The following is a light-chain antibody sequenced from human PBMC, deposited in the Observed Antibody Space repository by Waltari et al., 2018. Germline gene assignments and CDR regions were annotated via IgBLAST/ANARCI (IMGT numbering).Light chain of an antibody. Sequence: QSALTPPASVSGSPGQSITISCTRSSSALGGYSFVPWYQQHPGKAPKLMIYDVSHRPSGVSNRFSGSKSGNTASLTISGLQPEDEADYYCSSYTSIIPPFLFGTGTKVTVL. J-gene: IGLJ1*01. V-gene: IGLV2-14*01. CDR3: SSYTSIIPPFL. CDR1: SSALGGYSF. CDR2: DVS.